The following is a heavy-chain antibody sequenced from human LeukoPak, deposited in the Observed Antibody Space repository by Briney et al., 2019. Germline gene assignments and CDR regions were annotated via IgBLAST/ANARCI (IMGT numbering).Heavy chain of an antibody. D-gene: IGHD2-2*01. CDR1: GGSISSGGYY. V-gene: IGHV4-31*03. J-gene: IGHJ4*02. CDR2: IYYSGST. Sequence: SETLSLTCTVSGGSISSGGYYWSWVRQHPGKGLEWIGYIYYSGSTYYNPSLKSRVTISVDTSKNQFSLKLSSVTAADTAVYYCARAAGGYCSSTSCYPIDYWGQGTLVTVSP. CDR3: ARAAGGYCSSTSCYPIDY.